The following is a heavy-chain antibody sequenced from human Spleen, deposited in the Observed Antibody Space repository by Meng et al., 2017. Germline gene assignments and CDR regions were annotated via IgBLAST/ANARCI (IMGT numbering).Heavy chain of an antibody. D-gene: IGHD2-21*01. J-gene: IGHJ4*02. CDR3: AKALGWGSSPDY. Sequence: QVQLVQSGSELKEPGASVKVSCKASGYTFTTYAMNWVRQAPGQGLEWMGRINPNSGGTNFAQKFQGRVIMTRDTSISTAYMELSSLGFDDTAVYYCAKALGWGSSPDYWGQGILVTVSS. V-gene: IGHV1-2*06. CDR2: INPNSGGT. CDR1: GYTFTTYA.